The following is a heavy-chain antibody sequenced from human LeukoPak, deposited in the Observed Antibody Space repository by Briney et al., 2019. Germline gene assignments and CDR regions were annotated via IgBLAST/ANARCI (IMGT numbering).Heavy chain of an antibody. V-gene: IGHV3-30-3*01. J-gene: IGHJ4*02. CDR3: ARDLTRGFGMYSYGLDY. CDR2: ISYDGSNK. D-gene: IGHD5-18*01. Sequence: HPGGSLRLSCAASGFTFSSYAMHWVRQAPGKGLEWVAVISYDGSNKYYADSVKGRFTISRDNSKNTLYLQMNSLRAEDTAVYYCARDLTRGFGMYSYGLDYWGQGTLVTVSS. CDR1: GFTFSSYA.